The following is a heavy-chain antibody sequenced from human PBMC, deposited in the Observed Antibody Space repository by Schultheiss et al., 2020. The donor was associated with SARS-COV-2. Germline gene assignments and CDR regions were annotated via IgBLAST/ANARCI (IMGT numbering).Heavy chain of an antibody. CDR1: GFTFSSYW. CDR2: IWYDGSNK. V-gene: IGHV3-33*08. CDR3: ARDLKVRGVTRGYNWFDP. J-gene: IGHJ5*02. D-gene: IGHD3-10*01. Sequence: GESLKISCAASGFTFSSYWMHWVRQAPGKGLEWVAVIWYDGSNKYYADSVKGRFTISRDNSKNTLYLQMNSLRAEDTAVYYCARDLKVRGVTRGYNWFDPWGQGTLVTVSS.